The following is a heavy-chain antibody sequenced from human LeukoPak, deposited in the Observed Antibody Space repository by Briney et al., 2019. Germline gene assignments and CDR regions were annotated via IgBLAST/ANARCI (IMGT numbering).Heavy chain of an antibody. D-gene: IGHD6-13*01. V-gene: IGHV3-7*04. CDR3: ARVAAAVPDQ. CDR2: IKQDGSDK. CDR1: GFTFSTYW. Sequence: AGGSLRLSCATSGFTFSTYWMSWVRQVPGKGLEWVANIKQDGSDKYYMDSVKGRFTISRDNANNSLYLQMSSLTVEDTGVYYCARVAAAVPDQWGQGTLVTVSS. J-gene: IGHJ5*02.